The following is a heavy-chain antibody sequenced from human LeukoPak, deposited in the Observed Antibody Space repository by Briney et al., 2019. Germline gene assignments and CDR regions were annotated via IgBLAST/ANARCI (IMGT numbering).Heavy chain of an antibody. CDR1: GYTFTSYG. J-gene: IGHJ4*02. CDR2: ISAYNGNT. CDR3: ARGASRSFDY. V-gene: IGHV1-18*01. Sequence: EASVKVSCKASGYTFTSYGISWVRQAPGQGLEWMGWISAYNGNTNYAQKFQGRVTITRNTSIRTAYMELSSLRSEDTAVYYCARGASRSFDYWGQGTLVTVSS.